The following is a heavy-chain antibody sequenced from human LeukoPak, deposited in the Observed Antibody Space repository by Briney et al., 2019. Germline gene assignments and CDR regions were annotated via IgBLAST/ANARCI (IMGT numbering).Heavy chain of an antibody. V-gene: IGHV1-2*02. CDR1: GYSFTGYY. D-gene: IGHD6-25*01. CDR3: ARGQRPGYMDV. CDR2: ITPNSGGT. J-gene: IGHJ6*03. Sequence: WASVRVSRKASGYSFTGYYMHWVRQAPGQGLEWMGWITPNSGGTNYAQKLQGMVTTTRDTSISTVYVELSSLRADGTAVFYCARGQRPGYMDVWGKGTPVTVSS.